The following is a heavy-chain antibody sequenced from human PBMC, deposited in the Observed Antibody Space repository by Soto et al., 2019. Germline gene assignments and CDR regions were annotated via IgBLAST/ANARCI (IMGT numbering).Heavy chain of an antibody. CDR1: GFTFVDYA. Sequence: GSLRLSCTASGFTFVDYAMSWFRQAPWKGLQWVGFIRGKPYGGTTDYAASVKGRFIISRDDSKSIAYLQMNSLKTEDTAVYYCASYRSGSKGRFDYWGQGT. CDR2: IRGKPYGGTT. D-gene: IGHD3-10*01. CDR3: ASYRSGSKGRFDY. V-gene: IGHV3-49*03. J-gene: IGHJ4*02.